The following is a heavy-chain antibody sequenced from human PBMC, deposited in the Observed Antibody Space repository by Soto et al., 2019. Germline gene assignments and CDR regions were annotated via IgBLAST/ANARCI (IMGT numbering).Heavy chain of an antibody. Sequence: QVQLQESGPGLVKPSETLSLNCTVSGGPISRYYWSWIRQSPGKGLEWIGYIYDSGSTNYNPSLKGRVTISVDTSKNQFSLELSSVTAADTAVYYCARGSSGWPPRLDYWGQGTLVTVSS. CDR2: IYDSGST. D-gene: IGHD6-19*01. J-gene: IGHJ4*02. V-gene: IGHV4-59*01. CDR1: GGPISRYY. CDR3: ARGSSGWPPRLDY.